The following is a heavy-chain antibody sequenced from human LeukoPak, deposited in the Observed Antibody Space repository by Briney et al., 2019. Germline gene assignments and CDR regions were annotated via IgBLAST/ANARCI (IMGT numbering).Heavy chain of an antibody. CDR3: AKDFGSIVVVIEYLDY. J-gene: IGHJ4*02. V-gene: IGHV3-23*01. Sequence: GGSLRLSCAASGFTFSSYAMSWVRQAPGKGLEWVSAISGSGGSTYYADSVKGRFTISRDNSKNTLYLQMNSLRAEDTAVYYCAKDFGSIVVVIEYLDYWGQGTLVTVSS. D-gene: IGHD3-22*01. CDR2: ISGSGGST. CDR1: GFTFSSYA.